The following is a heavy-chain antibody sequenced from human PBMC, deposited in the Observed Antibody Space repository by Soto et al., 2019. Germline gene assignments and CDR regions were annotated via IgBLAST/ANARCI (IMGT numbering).Heavy chain of an antibody. CDR1: GFTFSSYA. CDR2: ISYDGSNK. Sequence: QVQLVESGGGVVQPGRSLRLSCAASGFTFSSYAMHWVRQAPGKGLDWVAVISYDGSNKYYADSVKGRFTISRDNSKNTLYLQMNSLRAEDTAVYYCARAKLERDSSGYYGYWGQGTLVTVSS. CDR3: ARAKLERDSSGYYGY. D-gene: IGHD3-22*01. V-gene: IGHV3-30-3*01. J-gene: IGHJ4*02.